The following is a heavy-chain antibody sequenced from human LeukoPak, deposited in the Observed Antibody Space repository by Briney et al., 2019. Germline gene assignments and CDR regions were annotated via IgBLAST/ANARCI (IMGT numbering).Heavy chain of an antibody. D-gene: IGHD3-22*01. CDR2: IYHSGST. CDR3: ASDRSGLSFCF. Sequence: TSQTLSLTCTVSGGSISSSSYYWGWIRKPPGKGLEWIECIYHSGSTYYNSSLKSRVTVSVDTSKNQFSLRLTSVTAADTAVYYCASDRSGLSFCFWGQGTLVTVSS. J-gene: IGHJ4*02. V-gene: IGHV4-39*01. CDR1: GGSISSSSYY.